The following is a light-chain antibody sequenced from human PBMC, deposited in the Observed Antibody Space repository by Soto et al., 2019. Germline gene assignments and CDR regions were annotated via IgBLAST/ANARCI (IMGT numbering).Light chain of an antibody. CDR1: QGISNY. CDR2: AAS. Sequence: DIKLTQSPSFLSASVGDRVTITCRASQGISNYLAWYQQKPGKAPKLLIYAASTLQSGVPSRFSGSGSGTDFTLTISCLQSEDFATYYCQQYYSYPITFGQGRRLEIK. V-gene: IGKV1-9*01. CDR3: QQYYSYPIT. J-gene: IGKJ5*01.